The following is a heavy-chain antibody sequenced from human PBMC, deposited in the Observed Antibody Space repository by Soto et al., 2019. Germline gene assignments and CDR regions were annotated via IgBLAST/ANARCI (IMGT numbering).Heavy chain of an antibody. CDR3: AGLTAYAGSPIEY. V-gene: IGHV4-59*01. D-gene: IGHD2-15*01. J-gene: IGHJ4*02. Sequence: SETLSLTCTVSGGSIISGYWSWIRQPPGKGLEWIGYISYSGNTNYNPSLKSRVTMSVDTPKNQFSLRLSSVTTADTAVYYCAGLTAYAGSPIEYWGQGTLVTVS. CDR2: ISYSGNT. CDR1: GGSIISGY.